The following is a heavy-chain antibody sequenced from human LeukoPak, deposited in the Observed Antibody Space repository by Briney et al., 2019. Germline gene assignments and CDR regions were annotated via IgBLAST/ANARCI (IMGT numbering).Heavy chain of an antibody. Sequence: GGSLRLSCAASGFTFRSYSMNWVRQAPGKGLEWVSSISSSSSYIYYADSVKGRFTISRDNAKNSLYLQMNSLRAEDTAVYYCARGIAVAGHLDYWGQGTLVTVSS. V-gene: IGHV3-21*04. D-gene: IGHD6-19*01. CDR3: ARGIAVAGHLDY. CDR2: ISSSSSYI. J-gene: IGHJ4*02. CDR1: GFTFRSYS.